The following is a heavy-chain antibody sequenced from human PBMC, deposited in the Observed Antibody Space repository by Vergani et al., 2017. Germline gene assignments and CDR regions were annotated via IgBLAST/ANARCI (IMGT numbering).Heavy chain of an antibody. CDR1: AFTFTA. J-gene: IGHJ4*02. V-gene: IGHV1-58*01. CDR3: AAATGDSSWYPLPDY. CDR2: IVIDNGNT. Sequence: QMQLVQSGPEVKKPGTSVQVSCKASAFTFTALHWLRQSRGQRLEWIGWIVIDNGNTNFAQKFRDRVTIIRDMSTSTAYMDLSRLGLEDTAVYYCAAATGDSSWYPLPDYWGQGTLVTVSS. D-gene: IGHD6-13*01.